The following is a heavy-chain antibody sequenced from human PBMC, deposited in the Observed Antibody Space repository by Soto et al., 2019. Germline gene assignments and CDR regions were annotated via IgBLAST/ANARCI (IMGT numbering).Heavy chain of an antibody. D-gene: IGHD2-2*01. Sequence: GGSLRLSCVASGFTFSSYAMSWVRQAPGKGLEWVSAISGSGGSTYYADSVKGRFTISRDNSKNTLYLQMNSLRAEDTAVYYCAKRQYCSSTSCYAGFDYWGQGTLVTVSS. J-gene: IGHJ4*02. CDR3: AKRQYCSSTSCYAGFDY. CDR1: GFTFSSYA. CDR2: ISGSGGST. V-gene: IGHV3-23*01.